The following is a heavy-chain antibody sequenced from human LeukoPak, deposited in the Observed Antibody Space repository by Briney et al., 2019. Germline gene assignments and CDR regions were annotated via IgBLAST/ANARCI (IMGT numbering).Heavy chain of an antibody. CDR3: AKDSIPWFGILPLNGMDV. J-gene: IGHJ6*02. V-gene: IGHV3-23*01. D-gene: IGHD3-10*01. Sequence: GGSLRLSCAASGFTVSSNYMSWVRQAPGKGLEWVSAISGSGGSTYYADSVKGRFTISRDNSKNTLYLQMNSLRAEDTAVYYCAKDSIPWFGILPLNGMDVWGQGTTVTVSS. CDR1: GFTVSSNY. CDR2: ISGSGGST.